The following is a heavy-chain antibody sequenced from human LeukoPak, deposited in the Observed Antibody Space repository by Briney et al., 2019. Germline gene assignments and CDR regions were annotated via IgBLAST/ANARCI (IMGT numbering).Heavy chain of an antibody. Sequence: ASVKVSCKASGYSFTSYYMRWVRQAPGQGLEWMGIINPSSGSTSYARKFQGRVTMTRDTSTSTVYMELSRMRSKDTAVYYCARDQPGHSSDYYGMDVWGQGATVTVSS. V-gene: IGHV1-46*01. CDR2: INPSSGST. J-gene: IGHJ6*02. CDR3: ARDQPGHSSDYYGMDV. CDR1: GYSFTSYY. D-gene: IGHD4-11*01.